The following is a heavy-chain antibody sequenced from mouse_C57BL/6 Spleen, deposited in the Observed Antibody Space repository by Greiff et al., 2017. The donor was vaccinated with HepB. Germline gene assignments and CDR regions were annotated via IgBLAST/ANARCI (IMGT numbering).Heavy chain of an antibody. J-gene: IGHJ2*01. CDR1: GFNIKDYY. V-gene: IGHV14-1*01. Sequence: EVQLQQSGAELVRPGASVKLSCTASGFNIKDYYMHWVKQRPEQGLEWIGWIDPEDGDTEYAPKFQGKATMTADTSSNTAYLQLSSLTSEDTAVYYCTTRYDGYLYYFDYWGQGTTLTVSS. CDR2: IDPEDGDT. CDR3: TTRYDGYLYYFDY. D-gene: IGHD2-3*01.